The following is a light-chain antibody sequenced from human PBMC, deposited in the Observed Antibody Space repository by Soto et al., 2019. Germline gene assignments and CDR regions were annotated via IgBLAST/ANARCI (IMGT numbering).Light chain of an antibody. V-gene: IGKV3-11*01. J-gene: IGKJ5*01. CDR1: QSVSIY. CDR2: DAS. CDR3: QQRNSWPPVT. Sequence: EIVLTQSPATLSLSPGERATLSCRASQSVSIYLAWYQQKPGQAPRLLIYDASNRATGIPARFSGSGSGTDFTLTISSLEAEDFAVYYCQQRNSWPPVTFGQGTRLEIK.